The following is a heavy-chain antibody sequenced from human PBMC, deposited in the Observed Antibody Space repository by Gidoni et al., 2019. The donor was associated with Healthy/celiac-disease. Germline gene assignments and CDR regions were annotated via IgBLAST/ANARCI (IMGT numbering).Heavy chain of an antibody. CDR2: ISGSGGST. D-gene: IGHD6-13*01. Sequence: EVQLLESGGGLVQPGGSMRLSCAASGVTCSSYAMSWVRQAPGKGLEWVSAISGSGGSTYYADSVKGRFTISRDNSKNTLYLQMNSLRAEDTAVYYCAKEFGRGSWYFDSWGQGTLVTVSS. CDR3: AKEFGRGSWYFDS. J-gene: IGHJ4*02. CDR1: GVTCSSYA. V-gene: IGHV3-23*01.